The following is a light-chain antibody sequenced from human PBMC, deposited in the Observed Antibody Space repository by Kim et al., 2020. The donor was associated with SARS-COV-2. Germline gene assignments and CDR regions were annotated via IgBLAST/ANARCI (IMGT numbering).Light chain of an antibody. V-gene: IGLV2-14*03. Sequence: QSALTQPASVSGSPGQSITISCTGTSNDVGGYDYVSWYQHHPGTAPQLVIYDVGKRPSGVSNRFSGSKSGDTASLTISGLQAEDEADYYCCSYTGSSTMVFGGGTQLTVL. J-gene: IGLJ3*02. CDR3: CSYTGSSTMV. CDR2: DVG. CDR1: SNDVGGYDY.